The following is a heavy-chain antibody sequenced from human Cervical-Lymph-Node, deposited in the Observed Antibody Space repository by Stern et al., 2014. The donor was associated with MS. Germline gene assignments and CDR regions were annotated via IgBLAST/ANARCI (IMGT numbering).Heavy chain of an antibody. CDR2: MTNVGSA. Sequence: EVQLVESGGGVIQPGGSLRLSCTASGFTVSRDYMTWVRQAPGKGLEWVALMTNVGSAFYTDSVKGRFTISRDDSKNTVYLHMTSLRAEDTAMYYCARDTSSPERSDWWGRGTLVTVSS. J-gene: IGHJ4*02. D-gene: IGHD1-1*01. CDR3: ARDTSSPERSDW. V-gene: IGHV3-53*01. CDR1: GFTVSRDY.